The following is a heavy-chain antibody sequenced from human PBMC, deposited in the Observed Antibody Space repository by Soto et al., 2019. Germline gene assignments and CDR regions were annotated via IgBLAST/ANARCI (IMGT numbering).Heavy chain of an antibody. Sequence: GASVKVSCKASGYTFTSYGISWGRQAPGQGLEWMGWISAYNGNTNYAQKLQGRVTMTTDTSTSTAYMELRSLRSDDTAVYYCARTYYDILTGYPPLDIWGQGTMVTVSS. D-gene: IGHD3-9*01. J-gene: IGHJ3*02. CDR3: ARTYYDILTGYPPLDI. V-gene: IGHV1-18*01. CDR2: ISAYNGNT. CDR1: GYTFTSYG.